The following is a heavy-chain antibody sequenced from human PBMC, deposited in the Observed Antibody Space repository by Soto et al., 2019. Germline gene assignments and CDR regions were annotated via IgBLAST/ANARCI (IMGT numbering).Heavy chain of an antibody. CDR2: ISYDGSNK. D-gene: IGHD3-9*01. CDR3: AKDMAGRRPDIRVYGMDV. CDR1: GFTFSSYG. Sequence: HPGGSLRLSCAASGFTFSSYGMHWVRQAPGKGLEWVAVISYDGSNKYYADSVKGRFTISRDNSKNTLYLQMNSLRAEDTAVYYCAKDMAGRRPDIRVYGMDVWGQGTTVTVSS. J-gene: IGHJ6*02. V-gene: IGHV3-30*18.